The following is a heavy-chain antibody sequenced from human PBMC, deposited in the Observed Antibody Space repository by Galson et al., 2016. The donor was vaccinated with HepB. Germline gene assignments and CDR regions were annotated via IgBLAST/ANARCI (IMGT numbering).Heavy chain of an antibody. Sequence: QSGAEVKKPGESLKISCKGSGYSFGSYAIVWVRQMPGKGLEWMGIIYPGDSDTRYNPAFQGQVTISADRSITTAYLQWSTLKASDTAIYFCARLSPYTYGRQFDSLGQGTLVTVSS. D-gene: IGHD5-18*01. CDR3: ARLSPYTYGRQFDS. J-gene: IGHJ4*02. CDR1: GYSFGSYA. CDR2: IYPGDSDT. V-gene: IGHV5-51*01.